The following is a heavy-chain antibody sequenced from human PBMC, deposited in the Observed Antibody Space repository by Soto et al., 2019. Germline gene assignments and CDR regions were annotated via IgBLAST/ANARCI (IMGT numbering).Heavy chain of an antibody. D-gene: IGHD3-3*01. CDR2: FDPEDGET. V-gene: IGHV1-24*01. J-gene: IGHJ6*02. CDR1: GYTLTELS. Sequence: ASVKVSCEVSGYTLTELSMHWVRQAPGKGLEWMGGFDPEDGETIYAQKFQGRVTMTEDTSTDTAYMELSSLRSEDTAVYYCATSRNFGVVNRNYYYYGMDVWGQGTTVNVSS. CDR3: ATSRNFGVVNRNYYYYGMDV.